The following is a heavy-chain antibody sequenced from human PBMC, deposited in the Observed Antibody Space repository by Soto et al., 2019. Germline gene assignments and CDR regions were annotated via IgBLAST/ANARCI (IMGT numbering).Heavy chain of an antibody. D-gene: IGHD6-19*01. CDR1: GGSISSYY. Sequence: QVQLQESGPGLVKPSETLSLTCTVSGGSISSYYWSWIRQPPGKGLEWIGYIYYSGSTNYNPSLKSRVTISVDTSKNQFSLKLSSVTAADTAVYYCARQSWLDKNYFDYWGQGTLVTVSS. CDR2: IYYSGST. J-gene: IGHJ4*02. V-gene: IGHV4-59*08. CDR3: ARQSWLDKNYFDY.